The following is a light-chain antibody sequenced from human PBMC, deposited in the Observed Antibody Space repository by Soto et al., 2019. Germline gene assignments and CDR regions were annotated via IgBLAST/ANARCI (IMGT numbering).Light chain of an antibody. V-gene: IGKV3-20*01. CDR2: GAS. CDR3: PQYSCSPHT. CDR1: QSVSSNF. J-gene: IGKJ1*01. Sequence: EIVLTQSPGTLSLSPGERATLSCRASQSVSSNFLAWYQQKPGQAPRLLIYGASSRATGIPDRFSGSGSGTDFTLTISRLEPEDFSDDYCPQYSCSPHTFGPVTML.